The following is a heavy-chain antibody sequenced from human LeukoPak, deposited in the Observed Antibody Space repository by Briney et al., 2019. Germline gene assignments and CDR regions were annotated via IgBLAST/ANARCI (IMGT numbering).Heavy chain of an antibody. CDR2: ISGSGGST. CDR1: GLPLGTYA. V-gene: IGHV3-23*01. CDR3: ARASWVSSTDAVR. Sequence: TGGSLRLSCVASGLPLGTYAMSWVRQAPGKGLEWVSSISGSGGSTYYADSVKGRFTISRDNSKNTLFLQMNSLRAEDTAVYYCARASWVSSTDAVRWGQGTLVTVSS. J-gene: IGHJ4*02. D-gene: IGHD3-16*01.